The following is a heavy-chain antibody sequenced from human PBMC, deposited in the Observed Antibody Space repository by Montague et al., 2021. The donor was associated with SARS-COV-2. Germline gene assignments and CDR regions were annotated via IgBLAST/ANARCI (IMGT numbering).Heavy chain of an antibody. CDR1: GFTFRNYA. J-gene: IGHJ4*02. Sequence: SLRLSCATSGFTFRNYAMTWVRQAPGKGLEWVSTISGNGDPDTTYYADSVKGRFTISRDISKNTLYLQMNSLRAEDTAVYYCAKLSGGSCLHYFEYWGQGTLVTVSS. CDR3: AKLSGGSCLHYFEY. CDR2: ISGNGDPDTT. D-gene: IGHD1-26*01. V-gene: IGHV3-23*01.